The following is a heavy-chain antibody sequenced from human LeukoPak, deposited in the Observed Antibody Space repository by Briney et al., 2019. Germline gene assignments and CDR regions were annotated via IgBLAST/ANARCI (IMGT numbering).Heavy chain of an antibody. Sequence: GGSLRLSGAASGFTLSSYAMSWVRQAPGKGLEWVSAISGSGGSTYYANSVKGRFTISRDNSKNTLYLQMNSLRAEDTAAYYCAKDKDILTGYYVPVFDYWGQGTLVTVSS. D-gene: IGHD3-9*01. CDR2: ISGSGGST. CDR1: GFTLSSYA. J-gene: IGHJ4*02. CDR3: AKDKDILTGYYVPVFDY. V-gene: IGHV3-23*01.